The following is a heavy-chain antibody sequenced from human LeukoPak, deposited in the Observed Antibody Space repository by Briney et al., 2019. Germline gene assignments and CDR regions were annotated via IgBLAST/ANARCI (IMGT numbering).Heavy chain of an antibody. D-gene: IGHD3-22*01. CDR2: ISGSGGST. Sequence: GGSLRLSCAASGFTFSSYAMSWVRQAPGKGLEWVSAISGSGGSTYYADSVKGRFTISRDNSKNTLYLQMNSLRAEDTAVYYCAKDPYYDSSGYSDYWGQGTLVTVSS. CDR3: AKDPYYDSSGYSDY. J-gene: IGHJ4*02. V-gene: IGHV3-23*01. CDR1: GFTFSSYA.